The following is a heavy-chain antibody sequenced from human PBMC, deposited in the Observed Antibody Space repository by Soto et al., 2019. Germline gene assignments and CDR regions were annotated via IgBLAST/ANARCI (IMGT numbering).Heavy chain of an antibody. CDR2: IYHSWNT. CDR3: TRQGGSGDSDY. J-gene: IGHJ4*02. D-gene: IGHD1-26*01. Sequence: QVQLQESGPGLVKPSGTLSLTCAVSGGSISSGNWWSWVRQPPGKGLEWIGEIYHSWNTNYNPSLKSRATIPVDKSKNQFSLKLTSVTAADTAVYYCTRQGGSGDSDYWGQGTLVTVSS. V-gene: IGHV4-4*02. CDR1: GGSISSGNW.